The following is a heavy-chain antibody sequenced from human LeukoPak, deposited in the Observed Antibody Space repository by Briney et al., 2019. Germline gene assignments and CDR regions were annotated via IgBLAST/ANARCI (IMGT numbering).Heavy chain of an antibody. CDR3: ARARSGWYGTDY. CDR2: IIPIFGTA. D-gene: IGHD6-19*01. Sequence: ASVKVSCKASEGTFSSYAISWVRQAPGQGLEWMGGIIPIFGTANYAQKFQGRVTITADESTSTAYMELSSLRSEDTAVYYCARARSGWYGTDYWGQGTLVTVSS. V-gene: IGHV1-69*13. CDR1: EGTFSSYA. J-gene: IGHJ4*02.